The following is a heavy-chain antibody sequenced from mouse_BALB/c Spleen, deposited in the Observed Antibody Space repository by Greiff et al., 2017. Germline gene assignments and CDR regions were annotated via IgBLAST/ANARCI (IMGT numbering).Heavy chain of an antibody. CDR1: GYSFTGYY. D-gene: IGHD6-2*01. CDR3: AREDYKSLYLYFDV. J-gene: IGHJ1*01. V-gene: IGHV1-31*01. Sequence: VQLQQSGPELVKPGASVKISCKASGYSFTGYYMHWVKQSHVKSLEWIGRINPYNGATSYNQNFKDKASLTVDKSSSTAYMELHSLTSEDSAVYYCAREDYKSLYLYFDVWGAGTTVTVSS. CDR2: INPYNGAT.